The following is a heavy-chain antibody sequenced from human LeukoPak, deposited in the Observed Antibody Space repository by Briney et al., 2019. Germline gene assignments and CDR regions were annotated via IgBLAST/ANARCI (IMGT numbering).Heavy chain of an antibody. D-gene: IGHD5-12*01. Sequence: GGSLRLSCAASGFTFSSYAMSWVRQAPGKGLEWVSAISGSGGSTYYADSVKGRFTISRDNSKNTLYLQMNRLRAEDTAVYYCAKLSEWQWLLLDYFDYWGQGTLVTVSS. V-gene: IGHV3-23*01. J-gene: IGHJ4*02. CDR2: ISGSGGST. CDR3: AKLSEWQWLLLDYFDY. CDR1: GFTFSSYA.